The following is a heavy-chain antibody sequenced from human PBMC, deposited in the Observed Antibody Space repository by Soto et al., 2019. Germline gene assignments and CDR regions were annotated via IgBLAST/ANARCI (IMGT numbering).Heavy chain of an antibody. Sequence: SETLSLTCTVSNFSVLPSISYWAWIRQPPGKGLEWVGTVYYTGTTYYNPSLQSRVTISIDTSKNQFSLNLNSVTAADTAVYYCARNWNLALVPAAYFDSWGQGTLVTVSS. D-gene: IGHD2-2*01. CDR2: VYYTGTT. V-gene: IGHV4-39*01. J-gene: IGHJ4*02. CDR1: NFSVLPSISY. CDR3: ARNWNLALVPAAYFDS.